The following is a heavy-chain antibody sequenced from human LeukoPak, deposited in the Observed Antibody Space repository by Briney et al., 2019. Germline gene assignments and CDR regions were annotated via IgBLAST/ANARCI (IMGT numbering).Heavy chain of an antibody. CDR1: GYSFTSCW. CDR3: ARAPTAVETTLDY. J-gene: IGHJ4*02. CDR2: VFPDDSNT. V-gene: IGHV5-51*01. Sequence: GESLKISCKGFGYSFTSCWIGWVRQMPGKGLEWMGIVFPDDSNTRYSPSFQGRVTFSADKSTNTAYLQWSGLRASDTAMYYCARAPTAVETTLDYWAQGTLVTVSS. D-gene: IGHD1-1*01.